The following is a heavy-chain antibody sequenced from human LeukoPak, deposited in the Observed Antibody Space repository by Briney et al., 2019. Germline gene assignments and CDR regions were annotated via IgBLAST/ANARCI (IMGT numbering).Heavy chain of an antibody. CDR2: INPNSGGT. J-gene: IGHJ4*02. D-gene: IGHD3-10*01. V-gene: IGHV1-2*06. Sequence: ASVKVSCKASGYTFTGYYMHWVRQAPGQGLEWMGRINPNSGGTNYAQKFQGRVPMTRDTSISTAYMELSRLRSDDTAVYYCARDSGNYYGSGSYRFNDYWGQGTLVTVSS. CDR3: ARDSGNYYGSGSYRFNDY. CDR1: GYTFTGYY.